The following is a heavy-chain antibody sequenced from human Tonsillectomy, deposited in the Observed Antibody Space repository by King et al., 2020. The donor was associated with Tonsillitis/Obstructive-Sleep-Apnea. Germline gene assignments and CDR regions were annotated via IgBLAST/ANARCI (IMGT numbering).Heavy chain of an antibody. J-gene: IGHJ4*02. D-gene: IGHD1-7*01. CDR1: GLSLSNARMG. V-gene: IGHV2-26*01. CDR3: ASLGGNYPYYFDY. CDR2: IFSNDEK. Sequence: TLKESGPVLVKPTETLTLTCTVSGLSLSNARMGVSWISQPPGKALEWLAHIFSNDEKSYSTSLKSRPTISKDTSKSQVVLTMTNMDPVDTATYYCASLGGNYPYYFDYWGQGILVTVSS.